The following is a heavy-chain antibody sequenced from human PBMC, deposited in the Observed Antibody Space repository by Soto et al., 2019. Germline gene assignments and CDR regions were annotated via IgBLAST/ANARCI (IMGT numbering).Heavy chain of an antibody. Sequence: EVQLVESGGGLVKPGGSLRLSCAASGFTVSSNYMSWVRQAPGKGLEWVSVIYSGGSTYYADSVKGRFTISRDNSKNALYLQMNSLRAEDTAVYYCARGSDIVVVPAAWSWFDPWGQGTLVTVSS. CDR2: IYSGGST. V-gene: IGHV3-66*01. CDR1: GFTVSSNY. D-gene: IGHD2-2*01. J-gene: IGHJ5*02. CDR3: ARGSDIVVVPAAWSWFDP.